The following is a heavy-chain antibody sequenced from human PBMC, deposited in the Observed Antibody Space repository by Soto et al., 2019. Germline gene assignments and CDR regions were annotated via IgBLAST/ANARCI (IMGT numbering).Heavy chain of an antibody. J-gene: IGHJ4*02. V-gene: IGHV3-9*01. CDR2: ISWNSGSI. CDR3: TKSRKVLWFGEPHDY. D-gene: IGHD3-10*01. CDR1: GFTFDDYA. Sequence: EVQLVESGGGLVQPGRSLRLSCAASGFTFDDYAMHWVRQAPGKGLEWVSGISWNSGSIGYADSVKGRFTISRDNAKNSLYLQMNSLRAEVTALYYCTKSRKVLWFGEPHDYWGQGTLVTVSS.